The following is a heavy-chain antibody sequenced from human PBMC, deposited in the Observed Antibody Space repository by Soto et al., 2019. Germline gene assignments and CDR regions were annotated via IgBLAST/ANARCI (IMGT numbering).Heavy chain of an antibody. Sequence: SETLSLTCTVSGGSISSYHWSWIRQSPGKGLEWIGYVFYTGSTKYTYYSNSVKGRFTVSRDNSKNTLYLEMSSLRAEDTAVYYCAKDSKSVEVSAARVYGMDVWGQGTTVTVSS. CDR3: AKDSKSVEVSAARVYGMDV. CDR1: GGSISSYH. CDR2: VFYTGST. D-gene: IGHD2-2*01. J-gene: IGHJ6*02. V-gene: IGHV4-59*12.